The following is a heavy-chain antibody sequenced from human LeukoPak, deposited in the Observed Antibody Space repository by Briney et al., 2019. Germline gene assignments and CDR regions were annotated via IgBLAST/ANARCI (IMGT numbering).Heavy chain of an antibody. Sequence: GGSLRLSCAASEFSVGSNYMTWVRQAPGKGLEWVSLIYSGGSTYYADSVKGRFTISRDNAKNSLSLQMNSLRAEDTAVYYCARGYTYYYDSSGYYATYYFDYWGQGTLVTVSS. J-gene: IGHJ4*02. V-gene: IGHV3-66*01. CDR3: ARGYTYYYDSSGYYATYYFDY. D-gene: IGHD3-22*01. CDR1: EFSVGSNY. CDR2: IYSGGST.